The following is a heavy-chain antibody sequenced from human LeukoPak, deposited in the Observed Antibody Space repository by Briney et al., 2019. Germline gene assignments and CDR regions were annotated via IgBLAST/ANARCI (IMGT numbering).Heavy chain of an antibody. CDR1: GFTVSSNY. J-gene: IGHJ5*02. CDR2: LYSGGNT. V-gene: IGHV3-53*01. D-gene: IGHD6-6*01. Sequence: GGSLRLSCAVSGFTVSSNYMSWVRQAPGKGLEWVSVLYSGGNTYYADSVKGRFTISRDTAKNTLYLQMNSLRAEDTAVYYCARGGDIAARPDWFDPWGQGTLVTVSS. CDR3: ARGGDIAARPDWFDP.